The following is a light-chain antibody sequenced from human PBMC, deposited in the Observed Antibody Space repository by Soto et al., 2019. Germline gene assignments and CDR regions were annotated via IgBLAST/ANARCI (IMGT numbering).Light chain of an antibody. Sequence: DIVLTQSPATLSVSPGDTVTLSCRASESLFGFLAWYQQKPGPAPRLLMFGVSTRATGIPARFSGGGSATDFTLTISSLQSEDSAFYFCQSYNDWPFASGLGTRLEI. V-gene: IGKV3-15*01. CDR2: GVS. CDR1: ESLFGF. J-gene: IGKJ2*01. CDR3: QSYNDWPFA.